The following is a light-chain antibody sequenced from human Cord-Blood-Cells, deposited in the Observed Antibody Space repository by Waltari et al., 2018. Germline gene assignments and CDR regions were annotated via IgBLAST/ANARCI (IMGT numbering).Light chain of an antibody. CDR3: SSYTSSSTYVV. CDR2: DVS. J-gene: IGLJ2*01. CDR1: SSDVGGYNY. V-gene: IGLV2-14*01. Sequence: QSALTQPASVSGSPGQSITISCTGTSSDVGGYNYVSWYQQHPGKAPKLMIYDVSKRPAGVSNRFSGSKSGNTASLTISGLQAEDEADYDCSSYTSSSTYVVFGGGTKLTVL.